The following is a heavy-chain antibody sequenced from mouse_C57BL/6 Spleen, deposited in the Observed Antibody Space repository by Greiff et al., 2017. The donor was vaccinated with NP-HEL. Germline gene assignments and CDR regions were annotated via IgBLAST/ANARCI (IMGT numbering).Heavy chain of an antibody. J-gene: IGHJ4*01. D-gene: IGHD1-1*01. CDR3: ARSDYGSGYAMDY. V-gene: IGHV1-76*01. Sequence: VQLKQSGAELVRPGASVKLSCKASGYTFTDYYINWVKQRPGQGLEWIARIYPGSGNTYYNEKFKGKATLTAEKSSSTAYMQLSSLTSEDSAVYFCARSDYGSGYAMDYWGQGTSVTVSS. CDR1: GYTFTDYY. CDR2: IYPGSGNT.